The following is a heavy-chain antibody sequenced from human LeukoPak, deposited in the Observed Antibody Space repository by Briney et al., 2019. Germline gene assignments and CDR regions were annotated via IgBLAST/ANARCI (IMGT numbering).Heavy chain of an antibody. J-gene: IGHJ5*02. CDR2: ISGSGGST. CDR1: GFTFSSYA. D-gene: IGHD6-6*01. Sequence: GGSLRLSCAASGFTFSSYAMSWVRQAPGKGLEWVSAISGSGGSTYYADSVKGRFTISRDNSKNTLYLQRNSLRAEDTAVYYCAKLYSSSSSSSWFDPWGQGTLVTVSS. CDR3: AKLYSSSSSSSWFDP. V-gene: IGHV3-23*01.